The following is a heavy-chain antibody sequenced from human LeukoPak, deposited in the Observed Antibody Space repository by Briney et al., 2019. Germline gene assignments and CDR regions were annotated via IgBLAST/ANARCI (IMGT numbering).Heavy chain of an antibody. CDR3: ARYEYSSTYKGFDI. D-gene: IGHD6-6*01. CDR1: GGSISSGSYY. CDR2: IFHSGST. J-gene: IGHJ3*02. V-gene: IGHV4-61*10. Sequence: PSETLSLTCTVSGGSISSGSYYWSWIRQPAGKGLEWIGDIFHSGSTNYNPSLKSRVTISLDISKNQISLRLSSVTAADTAVYYCARYEYSSTYKGFDIWGQGTMVTVSS.